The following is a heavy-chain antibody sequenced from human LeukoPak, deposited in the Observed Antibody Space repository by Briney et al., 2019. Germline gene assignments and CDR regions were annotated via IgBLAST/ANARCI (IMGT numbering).Heavy chain of an antibody. Sequence: SETLSLTCTVSGGSISSYYWSWIRQPPGKGLEWIGYIYYSGSTNYNPSLKSRVTISVDMSKTQFSLKLRSVTAADTAVYYCAREYGDFDYWGQGILVTVSS. CDR2: IYYSGST. J-gene: IGHJ4*02. V-gene: IGHV4-59*12. CDR3: AREYGDFDY. CDR1: GGSISSYY. D-gene: IGHD4-17*01.